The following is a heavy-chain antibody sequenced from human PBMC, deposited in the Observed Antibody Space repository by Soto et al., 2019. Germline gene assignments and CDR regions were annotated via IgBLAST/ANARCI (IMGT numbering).Heavy chain of an antibody. D-gene: IGHD3-16*02. CDR1: GYSFTNYP. V-gene: IGHV1-18*01. J-gene: IGHJ6*02. CDR2: ISAYSGDT. CDR3: ARWPQPRYTADPYAVDV. Sequence: ASVKVSCKASGYSFTNYPIAWVRRAPGQGLEWMGWISAYSGDTNYAQKFQGRVTMTRDTSTTTAYLELRSLRSDDTAVYYCARWPQPRYTADPYAVDVWGQGTRVTVSS.